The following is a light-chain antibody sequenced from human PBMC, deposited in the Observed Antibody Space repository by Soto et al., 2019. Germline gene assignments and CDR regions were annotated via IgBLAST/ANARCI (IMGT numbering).Light chain of an antibody. V-gene: IGKV3D-20*02. CDR2: GAS. CDR3: QQRSSWPIT. Sequence: EIVLTQSPCTLSLSPFERSTLSCSTSQSVSSAYVAWYHQKPGQAPRLLIYGASSRATGVPDRFSGSGSGADFTLTISSLEPEDFAVYYCQQRSSWPITFGQGTRLEIK. CDR1: QSVSSAY. J-gene: IGKJ5*01.